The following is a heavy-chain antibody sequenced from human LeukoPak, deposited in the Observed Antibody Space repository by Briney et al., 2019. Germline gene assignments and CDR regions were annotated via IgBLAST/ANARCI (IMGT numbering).Heavy chain of an antibody. V-gene: IGHV4-4*07. CDR2: ISSSGST. D-gene: IGHD6-13*01. CDR3: ARGVIATGGNDFGY. J-gene: IGHJ4*02. Sequence: SETLSLTCSVSGDSITYFYWSWIRQAAGKGLEWIGRISSSGSTDYNASLKSRVTMSVDTSKNQLSLKVISVTAADTAVYYCARGVIATGGNDFGYWDQGTLVTVSS. CDR1: GDSITYFY.